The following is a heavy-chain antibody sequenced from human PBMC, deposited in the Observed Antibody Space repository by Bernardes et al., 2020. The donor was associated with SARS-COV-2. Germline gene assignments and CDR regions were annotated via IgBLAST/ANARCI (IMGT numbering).Heavy chain of an antibody. V-gene: IGHV3-30*18. CDR3: AKDRAAGSPDMAAGFSYYYGMDV. D-gene: IGHD6-13*01. CDR1: GFTFWRYG. Sequence: GGSLRLSCAASGFTFWRYGMHWVRQAPGKGLEWVAVISYDGSNKYYGDSVKGRFTISRDNSRNTVSLQMNSLRVEDSAVYYCAKDRAAGSPDMAAGFSYYYGMDVWGQGTTVPVS. CDR2: ISYDGSNK. J-gene: IGHJ6*02.